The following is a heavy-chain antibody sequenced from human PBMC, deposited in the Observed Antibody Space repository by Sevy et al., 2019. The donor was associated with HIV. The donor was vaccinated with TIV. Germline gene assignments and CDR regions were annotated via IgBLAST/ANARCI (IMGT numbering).Heavy chain of an antibody. Sequence: GGSLRLSCAASGFTFSSYAMSWVRQAPGKGLEWVSAISGSGGSTYYADSVKGRFTISRDNSKNTLYLQMNSLRAEDTAVYYCAKDPEDYVPYYYVMDVWGQGTTVTVSS. D-gene: IGHD4-17*01. V-gene: IGHV3-23*01. CDR3: AKDPEDYVPYYYVMDV. CDR2: ISGSGGST. CDR1: GFTFSSYA. J-gene: IGHJ6*02.